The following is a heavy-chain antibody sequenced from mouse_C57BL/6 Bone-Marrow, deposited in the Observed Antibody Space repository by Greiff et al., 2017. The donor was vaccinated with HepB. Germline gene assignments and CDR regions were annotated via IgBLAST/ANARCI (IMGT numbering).Heavy chain of an antibody. Sequence: QVQLQQSGPELVKPGASVKISCKASGYAFSSSWMNWVKQRPGKGLEWIGRIYPGDGDTNYNGKFKGKATLTADKSSSTAYMQLSSLTSEDSAVYFCARGYYYGSRTWGFAYWGQGTLVTVSA. CDR1: GYAFSSSW. D-gene: IGHD1-1*01. J-gene: IGHJ3*01. V-gene: IGHV1-82*01. CDR2: IYPGDGDT. CDR3: ARGYYYGSRTWGFAY.